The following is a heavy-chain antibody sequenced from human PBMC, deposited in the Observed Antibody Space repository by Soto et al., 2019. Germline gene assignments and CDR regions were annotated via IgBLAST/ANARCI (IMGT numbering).Heavy chain of an antibody. CDR3: ARRSGGAFDI. Sequence: QLQLQESGPGLVKPSETLSLTCTVSGGSISSSSYYWGWIRQPPGKGLEWIGSIYYSGSTYYNPSLKXXVXIXXDTSKNQFSLKLSSVTAADTAVYYCARRSGGAFDIWGQGTMVTVSS. CDR1: GGSISSSSYY. J-gene: IGHJ3*02. V-gene: IGHV4-39*01. D-gene: IGHD1-1*01. CDR2: IYYSGST.